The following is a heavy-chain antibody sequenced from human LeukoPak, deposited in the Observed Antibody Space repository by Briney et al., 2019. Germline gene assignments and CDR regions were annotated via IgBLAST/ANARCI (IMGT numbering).Heavy chain of an antibody. D-gene: IGHD2-2*01. V-gene: IGHV3-23*01. CDR1: GFTFSSYA. Sequence: GGSLRLSCAASGFTFSSYAMSWVRQAPGKGLEWVSAISGSGGSTYYADSVKGRYTISRDNSKNTLYLQMNSLRAEDTAVYYCAKGPLVVPAAIWHWGQGTLVTVSS. CDR2: ISGSGGST. J-gene: IGHJ4*02. CDR3: AKGPLVVPAAIWH.